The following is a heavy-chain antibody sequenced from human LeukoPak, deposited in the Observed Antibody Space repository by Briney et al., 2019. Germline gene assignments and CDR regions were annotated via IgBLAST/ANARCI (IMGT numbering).Heavy chain of an antibody. V-gene: IGHV4-59*01. CDR2: IYYSGST. D-gene: IGHD3-22*01. J-gene: IGHJ4*02. CDR3: ARERHYYDSSGYYYFDY. CDR1: GGSISSYY. Sequence: PSETLSLTCTVSGGSISSYYRSWIRQPPGKGLEWIGYIYYSGSTNYNPSLKSRVTISVDTSKNQFSLKLSSVTAADTAVYYCARERHYYDSSGYYYFDYWGQGTLVTVSS.